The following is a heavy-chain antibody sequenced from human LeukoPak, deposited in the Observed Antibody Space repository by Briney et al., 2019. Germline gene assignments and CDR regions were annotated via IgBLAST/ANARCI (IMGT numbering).Heavy chain of an antibody. J-gene: IGHJ3*02. CDR2: IIPIFGTA. Sequence: ASVKVSCKASGGTFSSYAISWVRQAPGQGLEWMGGIIPIFGTANYAQKFQGRVTITADESTSTAYMELSSLRSEDTAVYYCARDTRWLQLRYDAFDIWGQGTMVTVSS. CDR3: ARDTRWLQLRYDAFDI. V-gene: IGHV1-69*13. D-gene: IGHD5-24*01. CDR1: GGTFSSYA.